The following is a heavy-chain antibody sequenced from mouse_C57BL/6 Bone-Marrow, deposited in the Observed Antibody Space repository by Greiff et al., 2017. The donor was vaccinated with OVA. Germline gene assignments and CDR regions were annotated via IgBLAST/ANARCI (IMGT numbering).Heavy chain of an antibody. D-gene: IGHD1-1*01. V-gene: IGHV1-15*01. CDR3: TRSVITTVVAWYFDV. CDR1: GYTFTDYE. J-gene: IGHJ1*03. Sequence: VQLQQSGAELVRPGASVTLSCKASGYTFTDYEMHWVKQTPVHGLEWIGAIDPETGGTAYNQKFKGKAILTADKSSSTAYMELRSLTSEDSAVYYCTRSVITTVVAWYFDVWGTGTTVTVSS. CDR2: IDPETGGT.